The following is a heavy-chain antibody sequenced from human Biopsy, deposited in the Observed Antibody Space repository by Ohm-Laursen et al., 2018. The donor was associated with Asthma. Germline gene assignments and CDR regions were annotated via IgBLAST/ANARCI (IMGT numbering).Heavy chain of an antibody. CDR3: ARGVDRVTGLLDHFDS. CDR1: SGSGGYMRSGNYY. J-gene: IGHJ4*02. Sequence: GTLSLTCSLSSGSGGYMRSGNYYWGWIRQPPGKGLESIGHVYYSGSTNYNPSLKSRVTISIDASKNQFSLKLTSVTAADTAVYYCARGVDRVTGLLDHFDSWGQGTLVTVSS. D-gene: IGHD2-21*02. CDR2: VYYSGST. V-gene: IGHV4-61*01.